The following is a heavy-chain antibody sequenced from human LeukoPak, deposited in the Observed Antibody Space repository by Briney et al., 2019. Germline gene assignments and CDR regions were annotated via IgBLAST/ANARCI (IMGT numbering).Heavy chain of an antibody. J-gene: IGHJ4*02. CDR1: SGSITSSY. CDR3: ARAKSDTLTGYLIDS. CDR2: IYYSGITNYHPST. Sequence: KASETLSLTCSVSSGSITSSYWSWIRQPPGKGLQYIGYIYYSGITNYHPSTNYNPSLQTRVTISLDTSRMQFSLKLSSVTAADTAIYYCARAKSDTLTGYLIDSWGPGTLVTVSS. V-gene: IGHV4-59*01. D-gene: IGHD3-9*01.